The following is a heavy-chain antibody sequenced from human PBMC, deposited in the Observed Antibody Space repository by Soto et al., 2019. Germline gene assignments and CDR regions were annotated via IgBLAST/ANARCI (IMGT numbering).Heavy chain of an antibody. CDR1: GGSISSSSYY. Sequence: SETLSLTCTVSGGSISSSSYYWGWIRQAPGKGLEWIGSIYYSGSTYYNPSLKSRVTISVDTSKNQFSLKLSSVTAADTAVYYCANQKNEYSGLGLFDYWGQGTLVTVSS. J-gene: IGHJ4*02. D-gene: IGHD5-12*01. CDR3: ANQKNEYSGLGLFDY. V-gene: IGHV4-39*01. CDR2: IYYSGST.